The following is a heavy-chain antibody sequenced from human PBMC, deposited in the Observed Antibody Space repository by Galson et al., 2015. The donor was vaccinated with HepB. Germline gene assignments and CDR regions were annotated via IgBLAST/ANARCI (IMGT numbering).Heavy chain of an antibody. CDR1: EFTEFSFTNAW. J-gene: IGHJ3*01. D-gene: IGHD3-22*01. CDR2: IKSKTDGGTA. CDR3: TTLSLEVVISNKKTFAFDV. Sequence: SLRLSCAATEFTEFSFTNAWMSWVRQAPGKGLEWVGRIKSKTDGGTAAYPAAVKGRFTISRDDSENTLDLLTHSLRSEDTAVYYCTTLSLEVVISNKKTFAFDVWGQGTMVTVSS. V-gene: IGHV3-15*01.